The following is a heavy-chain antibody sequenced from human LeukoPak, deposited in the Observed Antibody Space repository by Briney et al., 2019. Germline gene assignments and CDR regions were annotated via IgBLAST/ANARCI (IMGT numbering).Heavy chain of an antibody. CDR2: INQSGDT. D-gene: IGHD3-3*01. Sequence: SETLSLTCGVSGESFSGYYWGWLRQPPGKGLEWIGEINQSGDTNYNPSFETRVTMSVDASKKQFSLKLKSVTAADGAVYYCARSLSPYYDVTSAYWVWGYWGQGTLVIISS. CDR1: GESFSGYY. CDR3: ARSLSPYYDVTSAYWVWGY. V-gene: IGHV4-34*01. J-gene: IGHJ4*02.